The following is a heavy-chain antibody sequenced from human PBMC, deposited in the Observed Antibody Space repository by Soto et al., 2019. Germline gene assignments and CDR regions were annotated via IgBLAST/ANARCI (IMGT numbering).Heavy chain of an antibody. Sequence: QVQLVQSGAEVKKPGASVKVSCKVSGHTLTELSMHWVRQAPGRGLEWMGGFDPEDGETNSAQKFQGRVTMTEHTSTDSTYMELTSLRAETTAVYYCAAGGARWLHSPDDYWGQGTLVTISS. J-gene: IGHJ4*02. CDR3: AAGGARWLHSPDDY. CDR1: GHTLTELS. CDR2: FDPEDGET. V-gene: IGHV1-24*01. D-gene: IGHD1-26*01.